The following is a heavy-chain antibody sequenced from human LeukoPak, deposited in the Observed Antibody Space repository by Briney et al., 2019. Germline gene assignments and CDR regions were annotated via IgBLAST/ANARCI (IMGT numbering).Heavy chain of an antibody. Sequence: GGSLRLSCAASGFTFSDYYMSWIRQAPGKGLEWVSSISSSSSYIYYADSVKGRFTISRDNAKNSLYLQMNSLRAEDTAVYYCARDPSSSGYYYVEAFDYWGQGTLVTVSS. D-gene: IGHD3-22*01. J-gene: IGHJ4*02. CDR1: GFTFSDYY. CDR3: ARDPSSSGYYYVEAFDY. CDR2: ISSSSSYI. V-gene: IGHV3-11*06.